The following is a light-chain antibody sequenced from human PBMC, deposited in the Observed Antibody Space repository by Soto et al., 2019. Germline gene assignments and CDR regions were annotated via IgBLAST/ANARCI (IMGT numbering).Light chain of an antibody. J-gene: IGKJ5*01. Sequence: EIVLTQSPATLSLSPGERATLSCRSSQSVNNYLAWYQQKPGQAPRLLIYDASNRASDIPARFSGSGSATDFTLTISSLEPEDFAVYYCQQRGNWPPITFGQGTRLEIK. CDR1: QSVNNY. V-gene: IGKV3-11*01. CDR3: QQRGNWPPIT. CDR2: DAS.